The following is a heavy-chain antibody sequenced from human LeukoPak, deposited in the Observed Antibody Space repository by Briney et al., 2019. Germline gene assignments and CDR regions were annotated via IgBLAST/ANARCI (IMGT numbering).Heavy chain of an antibody. V-gene: IGHV4-59*01. Sequence: SETLSLTCTVSGGSISSYYWSWIRQPPGKGLEWIGYIYYSGSTNYNPSLKGRVTISVDTSKNQFSLKLSSVTAADTAVYYCATLDYGDYVLDYWGQGTLVTVSS. CDR2: IYYSGST. D-gene: IGHD4-17*01. CDR1: GGSISSYY. J-gene: IGHJ4*02. CDR3: ATLDYGDYVLDY.